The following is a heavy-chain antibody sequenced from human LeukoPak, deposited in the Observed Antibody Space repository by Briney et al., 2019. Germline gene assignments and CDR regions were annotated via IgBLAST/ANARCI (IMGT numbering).Heavy chain of an antibody. CDR3: ATHIGDYYDSSGPDAFDI. Sequence: GGSLRLSCAASGFTFSSYAMSWVRQAPGKGLEWVSAISGSGGSTYYADSVKGRFTISRDNSKNTLYLQMNSLRAEDTAVYYCATHIGDYYDSSGPDAFDIWGQGTMVTVSS. CDR1: GFTFSSYA. D-gene: IGHD3-22*01. V-gene: IGHV3-23*01. CDR2: ISGSGGST. J-gene: IGHJ3*02.